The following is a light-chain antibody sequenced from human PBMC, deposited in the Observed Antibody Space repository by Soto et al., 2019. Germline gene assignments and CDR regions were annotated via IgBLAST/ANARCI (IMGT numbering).Light chain of an antibody. V-gene: IGKV3-20*01. CDR2: GAF. J-gene: IGKJ1*01. CDR1: QTLSSSY. Sequence: EIVLTQSPGTLSLSPGERASLSCRATQTLSSSYLAWYQQKPGQAPRLLIYGAFNRAAGTPDRFSGSGSGTDFTLTISRLEPEDFAVYYCQQYHNSPRTFGQGTKVEI. CDR3: QQYHNSPRT.